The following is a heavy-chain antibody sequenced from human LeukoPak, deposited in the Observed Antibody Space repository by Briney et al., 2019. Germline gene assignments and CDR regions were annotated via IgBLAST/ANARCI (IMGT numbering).Heavy chain of an antibody. CDR2: INPNSGGT. CDR1: GYTFTGYY. V-gene: IGHV1-2*02. J-gene: IGHJ5*02. CDR3: ARVGYSGYDFGWFDP. Sequence: ASVKVSCKASGYTFTGYYMHWVRQAPGQGLEWMGWINPNSGGTNYAQKFQGRVTMSRDTSFSTAYTELSRLRYDDTAAYYCARVGYSGYDFGWFDPWGQGTLVTVSS. D-gene: IGHD5-12*01.